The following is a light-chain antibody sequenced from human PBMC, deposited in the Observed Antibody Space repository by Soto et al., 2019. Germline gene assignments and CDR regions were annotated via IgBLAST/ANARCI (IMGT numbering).Light chain of an antibody. CDR2: EVS. J-gene: IGLJ1*01. CDR1: SSDVGGYNY. Sequence: QSALTQPPSASGSPGQSVTISCTGTSSDVGGYNYVSWYQQHPGEAPKLMIYEVSKRPSGVPDRFSGSKSDNTAYLTVSGLQAEDEADYYCISYAGSDNFVFGTGTKVTVL. CDR3: ISYAGSDNFV. V-gene: IGLV2-8*01.